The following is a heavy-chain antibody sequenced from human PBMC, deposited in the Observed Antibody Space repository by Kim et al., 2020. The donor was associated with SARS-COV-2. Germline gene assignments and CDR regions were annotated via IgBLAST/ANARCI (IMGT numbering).Heavy chain of an antibody. J-gene: IGHJ5*02. D-gene: IGHD6-13*01. CDR2: INPSGGST. Sequence: ASVKVSCKASGYTFTSYYMHWVRQAPGQGLDWMGIINPSGGSTSYAQKFQGRVTMTRDTSTSTVYMELSSLRSEATAVYYCAREPGGSSWYEPPFDPWGQGTLVTVSS. CDR3: AREPGGSSWYEPPFDP. CDR1: GYTFTSYY. V-gene: IGHV1-46*01.